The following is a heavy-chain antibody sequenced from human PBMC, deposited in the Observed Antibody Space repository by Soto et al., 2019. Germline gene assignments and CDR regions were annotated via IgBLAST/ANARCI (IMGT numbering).Heavy chain of an antibody. D-gene: IGHD5-12*01. CDR3: AKDLDPRRRDGYNLFDY. V-gene: IGHV3-23*01. Sequence: EVQLLESGGGLVQPGGSLRLSCTASGFTFSSYAMSWVRQAPGKGLEWVSAISGSGGSTYYADSVKGRFTISRDNSKNTLYLQMNSLRAEDTAVYYCAKDLDPRRRDGYNLFDYWGQGTLVTVSS. J-gene: IGHJ4*02. CDR2: ISGSGGST. CDR1: GFTFSSYA.